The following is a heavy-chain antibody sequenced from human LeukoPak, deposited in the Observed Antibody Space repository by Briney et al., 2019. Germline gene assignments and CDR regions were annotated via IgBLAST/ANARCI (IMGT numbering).Heavy chain of an antibody. D-gene: IGHD4-23*01. J-gene: IGHJ4*02. V-gene: IGHV3-53*01. CDR2: IYSGGTT. Sequence: PGGSLRLSCAASGFTFSSYAMSWARQAPGKGLEWVSLIYSGGTTYYADSVKGRFTISRDNSKNTLYLQMNSLRAEDTAVYYCARRAGGYSHPYDYWGQGILVTVSS. CDR3: ARRAGGYSHPYDY. CDR1: GFTFSSYA.